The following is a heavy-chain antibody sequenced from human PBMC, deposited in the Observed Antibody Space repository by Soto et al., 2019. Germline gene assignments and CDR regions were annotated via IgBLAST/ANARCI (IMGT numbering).Heavy chain of an antibody. CDR1: GFTFDDYA. CDR2: ISWNSGSI. CDR3: AKDGNRTAAGPFDY. D-gene: IGHD6-13*01. Sequence: EVQLVESGGGLVQPGRSLRLSCAASGFTFDDYAMHWVRQAPGKGLEWVSGISWNSGSIGYADSVKGRFTISRDNAKNSLYLQMNSLRAEDTALYYCAKDGNRTAAGPFDYWGQGTLVTVSS. V-gene: IGHV3-9*01. J-gene: IGHJ4*02.